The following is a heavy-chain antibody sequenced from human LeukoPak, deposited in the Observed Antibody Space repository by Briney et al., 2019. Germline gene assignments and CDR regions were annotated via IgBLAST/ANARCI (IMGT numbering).Heavy chain of an antibody. CDR2: IYYSGST. D-gene: IGHD2-21*02. CDR1: GGSISSYY. V-gene: IGHV4-59*08. J-gene: IGHJ4*02. Sequence: SETLSLTCTVSGGSISSYYWSWLRQPPGKGLEWIGYIYYSGSTNYNPSLKRPVTISVATSKNQFSLKPSSVTAADTAVYYCARLSPGGDNYFDYWGQGTLVTVSS. CDR3: ARLSPGGDNYFDY.